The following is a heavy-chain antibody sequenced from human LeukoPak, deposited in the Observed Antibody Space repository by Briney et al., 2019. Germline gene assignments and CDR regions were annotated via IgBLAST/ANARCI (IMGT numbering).Heavy chain of an antibody. J-gene: IGHJ3*02. D-gene: IGHD4-17*01. CDR2: ISGSGGST. CDR3: ARGYGVHGAFDI. V-gene: IGHV3-23*01. CDR1: GFTFSSYA. Sequence: PGGSLRLSCAASGFTFSSYAMSWVRQAPGKGLEWVSAISGSGGSTYYADSVKGRFTISRDNSKNTLYLQMNSLRAEDTAVYYCARGYGVHGAFDIWGQGTMVTVSS.